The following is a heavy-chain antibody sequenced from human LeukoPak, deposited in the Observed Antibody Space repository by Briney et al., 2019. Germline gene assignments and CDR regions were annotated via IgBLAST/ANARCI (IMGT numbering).Heavy chain of an antibody. CDR3: ARGGYIVEGIDY. Sequence: SETLSLTCAVYGGSFSGYYWSWIRQPPGKGLEWIGEINHSGSTYYNPSLKSRVTISVDTSKNQFSLKLSSVTAADTAVYYCARGGYIVEGIDYWGQGTLVTVSS. CDR1: GGSFSGYY. V-gene: IGHV4-34*01. J-gene: IGHJ4*02. CDR2: INHSGST. D-gene: IGHD3-22*01.